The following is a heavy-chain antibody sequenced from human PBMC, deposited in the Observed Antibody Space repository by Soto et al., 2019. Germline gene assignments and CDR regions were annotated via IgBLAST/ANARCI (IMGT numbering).Heavy chain of an antibody. CDR2: IYWDDDK. CDR1: GFSLSTSGVG. D-gene: IGHD3-10*01. Sequence: QITLKESGPTLVKPTQTLTLTCTFSGFSLSTSGVGVGWIRQPPGKALDWVAIIYWDDDKRYSPSLNSRLTITNDTPKTQVVLTMTNMDPVDTSTYYYAHPREIRTAESYNPDYCGQGTLVTVSS. J-gene: IGHJ4*02. CDR3: AHPREIRTAESYNPDY. V-gene: IGHV2-5*02.